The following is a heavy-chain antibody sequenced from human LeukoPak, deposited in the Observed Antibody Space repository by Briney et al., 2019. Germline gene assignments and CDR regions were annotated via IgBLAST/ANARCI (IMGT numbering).Heavy chain of an antibody. CDR1: GFTFNTYT. V-gene: IGHV3-21*01. Sequence: GGSLRLSCAASGFTFNTYTMNWVRQAPGKGLEWDSSISSGTSYIYYADSVKGRFTISRDNAKNSLYLQMNSLRAEDTAVYYCARGRGYCSSTSCRGYDAFDIWGQGTMVTVSS. J-gene: IGHJ3*02. D-gene: IGHD2-2*01. CDR3: ARGRGYCSSTSCRGYDAFDI. CDR2: ISSGTSYI.